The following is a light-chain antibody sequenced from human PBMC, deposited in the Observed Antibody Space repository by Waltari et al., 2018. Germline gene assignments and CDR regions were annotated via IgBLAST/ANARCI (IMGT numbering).Light chain of an antibody. V-gene: IGLV2-14*01. Sequence: QSALTQPASVSGSPGQSITISCTGTRRAVGGYNYVAWYQQHPGKAPKLMIYDVSDRPSGASNRFSGSKSGNTASPTISGLQSEDEADYYCSSYTSSSTYVFGTGTKVTVL. J-gene: IGLJ1*01. CDR3: SSYTSSSTYV. CDR1: RRAVGGYNY. CDR2: DVS.